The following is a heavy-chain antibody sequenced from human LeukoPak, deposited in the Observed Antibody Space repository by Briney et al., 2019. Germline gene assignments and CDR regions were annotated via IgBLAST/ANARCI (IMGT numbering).Heavy chain of an antibody. J-gene: IGHJ3*02. CDR1: GFTFSSYW. D-gene: IGHD6-13*01. V-gene: IGHV3-74*01. CDR3: ARIKYNSNWWEAFDI. Sequence: QPGGSLRLSCAASGFTFSSYWMFWVRQTPGKGLVWVSRINSDGSSTSYADSVKGRFTIFRDNAKNSLSLQMNSLRAEDTAMYYCARIKYNSNWWEAFDIWGQGTMVTVSS. CDR2: INSDGSST.